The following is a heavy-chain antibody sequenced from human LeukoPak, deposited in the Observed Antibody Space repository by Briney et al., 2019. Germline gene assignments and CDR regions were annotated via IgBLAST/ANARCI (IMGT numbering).Heavy chain of an antibody. J-gene: IGHJ3*01. CDR2: INPGDSDT. CDR3: ARPRRSSAWYGAFDL. CDR1: GYSFSNYW. D-gene: IGHD6-13*01. V-gene: IGHV5-51*01. Sequence: GESLKISCKGSGYSFSNYWIGWVRQMPGKGLEWMGIINPGDSDTRYSPSFQGQVTISADKSINTAYLQWSSLRASDTAIYYCARPRRSSAWYGAFDLWGQGTVVTVSS.